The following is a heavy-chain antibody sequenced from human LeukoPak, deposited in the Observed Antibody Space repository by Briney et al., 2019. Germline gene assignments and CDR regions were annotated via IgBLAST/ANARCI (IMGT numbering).Heavy chain of an antibody. D-gene: IGHD5-18*01. J-gene: IGHJ6*02. Sequence: PGGSLRLSCAASGFTFSTYAMSWVRQAPGKGLEWVSVISASGGSTYNADSVKGRFTISRDNSKNTLYLQMSSLRAEDTAVYYCAKDQAYTYGSTPYYYGMDVWGQGTTVTVSS. CDR3: AKDQAYTYGSTPYYYGMDV. V-gene: IGHV3-23*01. CDR1: GFTFSTYA. CDR2: ISASGGST.